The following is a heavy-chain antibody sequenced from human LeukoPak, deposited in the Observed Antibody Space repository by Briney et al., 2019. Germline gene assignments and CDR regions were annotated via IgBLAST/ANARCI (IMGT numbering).Heavy chain of an antibody. CDR1: GFTFDDYT. CDR2: ISWDGGST. CDR3: AKDYSSGWRTGFDY. Sequence: GRSLRLSCAASGFTFDDYTMHWVRQAPGKGLEWVSLISWDGGSTYYADSVKGRFTISRDNSKNSLYLQMNSLRTEDTALYYCAKDYSSGWRTGFDYWGQGTLVTVSS. J-gene: IGHJ4*02. V-gene: IGHV3-43*01. D-gene: IGHD6-19*01.